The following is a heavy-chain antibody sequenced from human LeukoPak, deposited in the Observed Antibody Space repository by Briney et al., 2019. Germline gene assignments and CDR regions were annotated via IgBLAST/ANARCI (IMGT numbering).Heavy chain of an antibody. CDR3: ASPYSGSYYAFDI. V-gene: IGHV1-69*05. CDR1: GGTFSSYA. D-gene: IGHD1-26*01. Sequence: SVKVSCKASGGTFSSYAISWMRQAPGQGLEWMGGIIPIFGTANYAQKFQGRVTITTDESTSTAYMELSSLRSEDTAVYYCASPYSGSYYAFDIWGQGTMVTVSS. CDR2: IIPIFGTA. J-gene: IGHJ3*02.